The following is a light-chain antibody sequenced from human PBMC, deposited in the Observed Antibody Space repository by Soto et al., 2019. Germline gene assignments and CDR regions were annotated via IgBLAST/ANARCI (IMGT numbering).Light chain of an antibody. V-gene: IGKV3-11*01. J-gene: IGKJ5*01. CDR2: DAS. CDR3: QRRSNWPPGGIT. CDR1: QSVSSY. Sequence: EIVLTQSPATLSLSPGERATLSCRASQSVSSYLAWYQQKPGQAPRLLIYDASNRATGIPARFSGSGSGTDFTLTISSLEPEDFAVYYCQRRSNWPPGGITFGQGTRLEIK.